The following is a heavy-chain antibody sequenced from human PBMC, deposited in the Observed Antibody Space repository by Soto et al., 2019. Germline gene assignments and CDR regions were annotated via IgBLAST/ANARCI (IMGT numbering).Heavy chain of an antibody. CDR3: AHRRAYGWYYVWFDP. J-gene: IGHJ5*02. CDR1: GFSLSTSGVG. CDR2: LYWDDDK. Sequence: QITLKESGPTLVKPTQTLTLTCTFSGFSLSTSGVGVGWFRQPPGKALEWLALLYWDDDKRYSPSLKNRLTIVKDTSKNQVVLTMTNMDPVDTATYYCAHRRAYGWYYVWFDPWGQGTLVTVSS. D-gene: IGHD6-19*01. V-gene: IGHV2-5*02.